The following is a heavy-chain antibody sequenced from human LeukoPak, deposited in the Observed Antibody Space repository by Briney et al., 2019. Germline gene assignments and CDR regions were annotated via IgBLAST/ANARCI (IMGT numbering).Heavy chain of an antibody. D-gene: IGHD5-18*01. Sequence: PSETLSLTCTVSGGSISSYYWSWIRQPAGKGLEWIGHIYNSGSTNYNPSLKSRVTISVDTSKNQFSLKLSSVTAADTAVYYCARVSGTAMVMDYWGQGTLVTVSS. CDR3: ARVSGTAMVMDY. V-gene: IGHV4-4*07. CDR2: IYNSGST. CDR1: GGSISSYY. J-gene: IGHJ4*02.